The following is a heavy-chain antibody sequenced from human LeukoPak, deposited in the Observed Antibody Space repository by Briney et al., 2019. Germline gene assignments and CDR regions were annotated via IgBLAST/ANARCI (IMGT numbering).Heavy chain of an antibody. J-gene: IGHJ6*03. CDR1: GLTFTSYT. V-gene: IGHV3-21*04. CDR3: AKDKGGPYYGSGSYYNWGWLHRHREYYYYYMDV. Sequence: GGSLRLSCAASGLTFTSYTMNWVRQAPGKGLEWVSSISSSSSYKYYADSVKGRFTISRDNAKNALYLQMNSLRAEDTAVYYCAKDKGGPYYGSGSYYNWGWLHRHREYYYYYMDVWGKGTTVTISS. CDR2: ISSSSSYK. D-gene: IGHD3-10*01.